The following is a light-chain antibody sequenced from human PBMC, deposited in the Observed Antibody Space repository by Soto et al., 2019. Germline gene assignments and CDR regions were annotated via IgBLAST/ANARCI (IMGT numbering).Light chain of an antibody. CDR1: QSISNH. CDR3: QQYDSLPLT. CDR2: DVS. J-gene: IGKJ5*01. Sequence: DIQMTQSPSSLSASVEDRVIITCRASQSISNHLHWFQQKPGKAPQLLIFDVSNLQTGVPSRFSGGGSGTDFALTISSLEPEDIATYYCQQYDSLPLTFGQGTRLEI. V-gene: IGKV1-33*01.